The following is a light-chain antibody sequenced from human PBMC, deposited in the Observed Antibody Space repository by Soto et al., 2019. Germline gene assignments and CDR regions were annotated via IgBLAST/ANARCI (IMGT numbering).Light chain of an antibody. CDR3: SSYAGSNNYV. CDR2: EVS. CDR1: SSDVGGYNY. V-gene: IGLV2-8*01. J-gene: IGLJ1*01. Sequence: QSALTQPPSASGSPGQSVTISCTGTSSDVGGYNYVSWYQQDPGKAPKVMIYEVSKRPSGVPDRFSGSKSGNTASLTASGLQAEDEADYYCSSYAGSNNYVFGTGTKVTV.